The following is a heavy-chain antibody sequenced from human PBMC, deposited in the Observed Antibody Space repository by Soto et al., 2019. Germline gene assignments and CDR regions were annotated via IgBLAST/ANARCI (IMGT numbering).Heavy chain of an antibody. CDR1: GGTFSSHA. CDR2: VTPLFGMA. CDR3: ARGDDFDYYYGVDV. J-gene: IGHJ6*02. D-gene: IGHD3-16*01. V-gene: IGHV1-69*17. Sequence: QVQLVQSGAEVKEPGSSVKVSCKAPGGTFSSHAISWVRQAPGQGLEWMGGVTPLFGMANYAQKFQGRVTITADKFAATAYMELTSLTSEDTAVYYCARGDDFDYYYGVDVWGQGTTVTVSS.